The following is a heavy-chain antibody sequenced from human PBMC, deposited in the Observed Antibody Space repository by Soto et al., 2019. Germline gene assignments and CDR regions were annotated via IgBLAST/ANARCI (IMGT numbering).Heavy chain of an antibody. D-gene: IGHD1-26*01. CDR2: VIPTYGTA. Sequence: QVQLVQSGAEVKKPGSSVKVSCKASGGTFSSFTISWVRQAPGQGLEWMGGVIPTYGTANYAQKFQGRVTITADASTRTAYMELSSLRSEDTAVYYWAKDRRADWESYYYYAMDVWGQGTTGTVSS. CDR1: GGTFSSFT. CDR3: AKDRRADWESYYYYAMDV. V-gene: IGHV1-69*01. J-gene: IGHJ6*02.